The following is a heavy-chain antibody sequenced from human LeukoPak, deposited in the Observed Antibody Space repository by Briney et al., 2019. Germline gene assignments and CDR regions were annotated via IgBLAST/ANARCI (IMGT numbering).Heavy chain of an antibody. D-gene: IGHD5-12*01. Sequence: PSETLSLTCAVYGGSFSGYYWSWIRQPPGKGLEWIGEINHSGSTNYNPSLKSRVTISVDTSKNQFSLKLSSVTAADTAVYYCARDRDGSRDAFDIWGQGTMVTVSS. CDR3: ARDRDGSRDAFDI. V-gene: IGHV4-34*01. J-gene: IGHJ3*02. CDR2: INHSGST. CDR1: GGSFSGYY.